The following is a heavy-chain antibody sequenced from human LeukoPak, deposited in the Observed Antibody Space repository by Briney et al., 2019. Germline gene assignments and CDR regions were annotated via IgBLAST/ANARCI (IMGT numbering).Heavy chain of an antibody. CDR2: IYYSGST. J-gene: IGHJ6*03. CDR3: ARRRGGDYGMYYYYYMDV. Sequence: PSQTLSLTCTVSGGSISSYYWSWIRQPPGKGLEWIGYIYYSGSTNYNPSLKSRVTISVDTSKNSFSLKLSSVTAADTAVYYCARRRGGDYGMYYYYYMDVWGKGTTVTVSS. D-gene: IGHD4-17*01. CDR1: GGSISSYY. V-gene: IGHV4-59*01.